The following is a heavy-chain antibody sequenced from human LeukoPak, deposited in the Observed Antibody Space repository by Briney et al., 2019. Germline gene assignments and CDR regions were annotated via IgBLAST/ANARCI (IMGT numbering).Heavy chain of an antibody. CDR1: GFTFRSYG. D-gene: IGHD4-17*01. Sequence: AGGSPRLSCAASGFTFRSYGMHWVRQAPGKWLEWVAVIWYDGSNKYYADSVKGRFTISRDNSKNTLYLQMNSLRAEDTAVYYCAKDTHYGDFHYFDYWGQGTLVTVSS. CDR3: AKDTHYGDFHYFDY. CDR2: IWYDGSNK. V-gene: IGHV3-33*06. J-gene: IGHJ4*02.